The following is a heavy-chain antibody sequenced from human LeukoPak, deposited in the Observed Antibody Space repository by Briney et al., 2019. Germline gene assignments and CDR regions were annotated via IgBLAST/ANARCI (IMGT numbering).Heavy chain of an antibody. CDR3: ARAVVPADLFDY. J-gene: IGHJ4*01. V-gene: IGHV1-2*02. CDR1: GYTFTGYY. D-gene: IGHD2-2*01. Sequence: ASVKVSCKASGYTFTGYYMHWVRQAPGQGLEWMGWINPNSGGTNYAQKLQGRVTMTTDTSTSTAYMELRSLRSDDTAVYYCARAVVPADLFDYWGQGTLVTVSS. CDR2: INPNSGGT.